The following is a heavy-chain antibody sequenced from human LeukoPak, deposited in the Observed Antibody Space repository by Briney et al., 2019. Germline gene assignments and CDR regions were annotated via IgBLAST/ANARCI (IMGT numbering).Heavy chain of an antibody. Sequence: GGSLRLSCAASGFIFSNYVFDWVRQAPGKGLEWVAAISSSSSYIYYADSLKGRFTISRDNAKNSLYLQLNSLSGEDTAVYYCTRGNLDGSPGDYWGQGTLVIVSS. D-gene: IGHD2/OR15-2a*01. CDR1: GFIFSNYV. CDR3: TRGNLDGSPGDY. V-gene: IGHV3-21*01. CDR2: ISSSSSYI. J-gene: IGHJ4*02.